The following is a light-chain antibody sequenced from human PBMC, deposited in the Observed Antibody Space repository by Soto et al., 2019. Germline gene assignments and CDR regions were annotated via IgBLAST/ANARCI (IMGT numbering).Light chain of an antibody. CDR2: AAS. CDR1: QGISSY. V-gene: IGKV1-8*01. J-gene: IGKJ3*01. Sequence: AIRMTQSPSSFSASTGDRVTITCRASQGISSYLAWYQQKPGKAPKLLIYAASTLQSGVPSRFSGSGSGTDFTLTISCLQSEDFATYYCQQYYRYASFGPGTKVDIK. CDR3: QQYYRYAS.